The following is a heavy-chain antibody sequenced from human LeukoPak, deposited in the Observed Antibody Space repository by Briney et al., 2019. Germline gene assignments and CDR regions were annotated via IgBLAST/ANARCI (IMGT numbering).Heavy chain of an antibody. CDR3: ARFGGIAARWGYYYYMDV. V-gene: IGHV4-39*01. Sequence: SETLSLTCTVSGASISSTNYSWGWIRQPPGKGLEWIGSIYDSGSTDYNPSLKSRVTIYEDTSKNQFSLKLSSVTAADTAVYYCARFGGIAARWGYYYYMDVWGKGTTVTVSS. CDR2: IYDSGST. CDR1: GASISSTNYS. J-gene: IGHJ6*03. D-gene: IGHD6-13*01.